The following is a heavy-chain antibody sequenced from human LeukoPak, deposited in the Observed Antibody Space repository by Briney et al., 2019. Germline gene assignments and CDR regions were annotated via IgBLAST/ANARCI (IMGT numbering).Heavy chain of an antibody. Sequence: SGTLSLTCTVSGGSISSYYWSWIRQPPGKGLEWIGYIYYSGSTNYNPSLKSRVTISVDTSKNQFSLKLSSVTAADTAVYYCARASSGFDPWGQGTLVTVSS. CDR1: GGSISSYY. V-gene: IGHV4-59*01. CDR2: IYYSGST. J-gene: IGHJ5*02. CDR3: ARASSGFDP.